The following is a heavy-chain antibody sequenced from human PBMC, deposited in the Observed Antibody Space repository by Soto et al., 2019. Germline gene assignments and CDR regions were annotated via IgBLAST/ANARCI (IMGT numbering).Heavy chain of an antibody. CDR3: ARQRTSVVTQAYFDV. Sequence: SETLSLTCTVTGDSISSRSYYWGWIRQPPGKGLEWIGSIYYSGSTYNNPSPRSRVSMSIDTSKDQFSLKLKSVTAADTALYFCARQRTSVVTQAYFDVWGPGXLVTVYS. D-gene: IGHD2-21*02. CDR1: GDSISSRSYY. J-gene: IGHJ4*02. CDR2: IYYSGST. V-gene: IGHV4-39*01.